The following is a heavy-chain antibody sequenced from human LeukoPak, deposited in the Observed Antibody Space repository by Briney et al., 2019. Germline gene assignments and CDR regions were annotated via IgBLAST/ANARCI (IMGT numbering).Heavy chain of an antibody. CDR3: ASPVFYSGGAFDI. J-gene: IGHJ3*02. D-gene: IGHD3-10*01. CDR1: GFTVSSNH. V-gene: IGHV3-66*01. CDR2: IYSGGGT. Sequence: GGSLRLSCAASGFTVSSNHMSWVRQAPGKGLEWVSVIYSGGGTYYADSVKGRFTISRDNSKNTLYLQMNSLRAEDTAVYYCASPVFYSGGAFDIWGQGTMVTVSS.